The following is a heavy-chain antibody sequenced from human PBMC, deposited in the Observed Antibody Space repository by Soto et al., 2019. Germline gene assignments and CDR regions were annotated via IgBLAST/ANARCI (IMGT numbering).Heavy chain of an antibody. Sequence: QVQLVQSGAEVKKPGSSVKVSCKASGGTFSSYAISWVRQAPGQGLEWMGGIIPIFGTANYAQKFQGRVTITADKSTSTAYMELSSLRSEDTAVYCCASEETGTSAGGFDYWGQGTLVTVSS. CDR2: IIPIFGTA. J-gene: IGHJ4*02. CDR1: GGTFSSYA. V-gene: IGHV1-69*06. D-gene: IGHD3-10*01. CDR3: ASEETGTSAGGFDY.